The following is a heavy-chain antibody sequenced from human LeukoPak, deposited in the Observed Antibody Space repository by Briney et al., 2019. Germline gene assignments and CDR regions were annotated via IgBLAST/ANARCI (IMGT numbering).Heavy chain of an antibody. J-gene: IGHJ4*02. CDR2: ISYDGGNK. CDR1: GFIFSTYG. V-gene: IGHV3-30*03. CDR3: APPLFGDFSFDY. Sequence: GGSLRLSCAASGFIFSTYGMYWVRQAPGKGLECVAVISYDGGNKYYADSVKGRFTISRDDSKDTLYLQMNSLRAEDTAVYYCAPPLFGDFSFDYWGQGTLVTVSS. D-gene: IGHD3-10*02.